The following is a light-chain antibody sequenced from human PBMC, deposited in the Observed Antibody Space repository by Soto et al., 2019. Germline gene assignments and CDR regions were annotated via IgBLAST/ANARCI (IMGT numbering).Light chain of an antibody. V-gene: IGLV1-40*01. CDR2: GNT. CDR1: SSNIGAGYD. J-gene: IGLJ3*02. Sequence: QSVLTQPPSVSGAPGQRVTISCTGSSSNIGAGYDVHWYQQLPGTAPKLLMYGNTNRPSGVPDRFSGSKSGTSASLAITGLQAEDEADYYCQSYDSRLSGFWVVGGGTKLTVL. CDR3: QSYDSRLSGFWV.